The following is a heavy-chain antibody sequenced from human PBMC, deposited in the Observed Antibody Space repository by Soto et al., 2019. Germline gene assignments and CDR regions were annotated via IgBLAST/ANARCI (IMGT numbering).Heavy chain of an antibody. V-gene: IGHV3-7*01. CDR1: GFTFSSYW. CDR3: ARGDFWSGYLGFALFDY. Sequence: EVQLVESGGGLVQPGGSLRLSCAASGFTFSSYWMSWVRQAPGKGLEWVANIKQDGSEKYYVDSVKGRFTISRDNAKNSLYLQMNSLRAEDTAVYYCARGDFWSGYLGFALFDYWGQGTLVTVSS. D-gene: IGHD3-3*01. CDR2: IKQDGSEK. J-gene: IGHJ4*02.